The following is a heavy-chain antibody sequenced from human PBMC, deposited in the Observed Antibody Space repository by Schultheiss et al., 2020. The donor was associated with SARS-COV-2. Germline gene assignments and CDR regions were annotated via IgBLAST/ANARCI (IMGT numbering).Heavy chain of an antibody. J-gene: IGHJ6*02. V-gene: IGHV4-31*02. Sequence: SETLSLTCSVSGGSISSGGYYWSWVRQHPGKGLEWIGYIYHTGSTYYNPSLRSRVNMSVDTSENRFSLTLTSVTAADTAVYYCARLRMYYYGSGSYRSYYYGMDVWGQGTTVTVSS. D-gene: IGHD3-10*01. CDR3: ARLRMYYYGSGSYRSYYYGMDV. CDR2: IYHTGST. CDR1: GGSISSGGYY.